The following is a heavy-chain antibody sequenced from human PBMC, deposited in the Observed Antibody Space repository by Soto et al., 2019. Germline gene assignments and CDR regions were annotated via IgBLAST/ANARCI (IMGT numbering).Heavy chain of an antibody. D-gene: IGHD6-19*01. CDR1: GYTFTSYD. J-gene: IGHJ4*02. CDR2: MNPNSGNT. Sequence: ASVKVSCKASGYTFTSYDINWVRQATGQGLEWMGWMNPNSGNTGYAQKFQGRVTMTRNTSISTAYMELRSLRSEDTAVYYCARVYGIAVAGTPFFDYWGQGTLVNVSS. CDR3: ARVYGIAVAGTPFFDY. V-gene: IGHV1-8*01.